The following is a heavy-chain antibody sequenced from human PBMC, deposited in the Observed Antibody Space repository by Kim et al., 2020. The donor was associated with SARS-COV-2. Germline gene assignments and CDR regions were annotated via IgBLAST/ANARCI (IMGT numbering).Heavy chain of an antibody. J-gene: IGHJ4*02. Sequence: SETLSLTCTVSGGSISSYYWSWIRQPPGKGLEWIGYIYYSGSTNYNPSRKSRVTISVDTSKNQFSLKLSSVTAADTAVYYCAREGSIAAFDYWGQGTLVTVSS. CDR3: AREGSIAAFDY. CDR1: GGSISSYY. V-gene: IGHV4-59*13. CDR2: IYYSGST. D-gene: IGHD6-6*01.